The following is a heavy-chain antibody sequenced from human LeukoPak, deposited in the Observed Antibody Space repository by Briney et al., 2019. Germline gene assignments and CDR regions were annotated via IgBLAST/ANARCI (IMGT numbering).Heavy chain of an antibody. CDR2: IIPIFGPA. Sequence: SVKLSCKASGGTFSSYGISWVRQAPGQGLEWMGRIIPIFGPANYAQKFQGRVTITADKSTSTAYMELSSLRSEDTAVYYCARLYSSSWYHWFDSWGQGTLVTVSS. CDR1: GGTFSSYG. D-gene: IGHD6-13*01. V-gene: IGHV1-69*06. CDR3: ARLYSSSWYHWFDS. J-gene: IGHJ5*01.